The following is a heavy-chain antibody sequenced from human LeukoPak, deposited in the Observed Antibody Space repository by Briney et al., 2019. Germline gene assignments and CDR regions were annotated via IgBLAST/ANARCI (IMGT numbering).Heavy chain of an antibody. Sequence: PGGSLRLSCAASGFTFDDYTMHWVRHAPGKGLEWVSLISWDGGSTYYADSVKGRFTISRDNSKNSLYLQMNSLRTEDTALYYCAKDINDFWSGYLDYWGQGTLVTVSS. D-gene: IGHD3-3*01. CDR2: ISWDGGST. CDR3: AKDINDFWSGYLDY. CDR1: GFTFDDYT. V-gene: IGHV3-43*01. J-gene: IGHJ4*02.